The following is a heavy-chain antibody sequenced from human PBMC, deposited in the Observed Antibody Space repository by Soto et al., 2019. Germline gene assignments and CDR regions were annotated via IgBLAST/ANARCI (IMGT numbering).Heavy chain of an antibody. D-gene: IGHD1-20*01. V-gene: IGHV1-46*03. CDR3: TRAYNNRWHFFDY. CDR1: GYTFTSYG. CDR2: INPGGDST. Sequence: GASVKVSCKASGYTFTSYGISWVRQAPGQGLEWMALINPGGDSTSYAQKFQGRVTVTRDTSTSTVYMELSSLGSEDTAVYYCTRAYNNRWHFFDYWGQGTLVTVSS. J-gene: IGHJ4*02.